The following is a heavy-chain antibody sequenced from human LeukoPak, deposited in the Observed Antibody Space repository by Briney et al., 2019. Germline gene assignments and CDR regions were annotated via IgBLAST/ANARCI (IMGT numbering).Heavy chain of an antibody. D-gene: IGHD6-19*01. CDR3: ARGRIAVVGGYYYGMDV. CDR1: GGSISGYY. V-gene: IGHV4-4*07. J-gene: IGHJ6*02. CDR2: IYSTGST. Sequence: SETLSLTCTVSGGSISGYYWSSIRQPAGKGLEWIGRIYSTGSTNYNPSLKSRVTISVDTSKNQFSLKLSSVTAADTAVYYCARGRIAVVGGYYYGMDVWGQGTTVTVSS.